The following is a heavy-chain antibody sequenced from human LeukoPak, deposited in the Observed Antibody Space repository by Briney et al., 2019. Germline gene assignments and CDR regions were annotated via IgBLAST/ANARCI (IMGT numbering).Heavy chain of an antibody. D-gene: IGHD1-26*01. CDR1: GYSFTSYW. J-gene: IGHJ5*02. CDR2: IDPSDSYT. Sequence: GESLKISCEVSGYSFTSYWISWVRQMPGKGLEWMGRIDPSDSYTNYSPSFQGHVTISTDKSVSTAHLQWSSLKASDTAMYYCARQSGTNWFDPWGQGTLVTVSS. CDR3: ARQSGTNWFDP. V-gene: IGHV5-10-1*01.